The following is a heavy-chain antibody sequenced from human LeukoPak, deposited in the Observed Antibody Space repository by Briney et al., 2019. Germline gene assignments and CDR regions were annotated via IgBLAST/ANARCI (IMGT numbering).Heavy chain of an antibody. V-gene: IGHV4-39*01. Sequence: SETLSLTCTVSGGSVSSYYWGWIRQPPGRGLEWIGSIYYSGSTYYNPSLKSRVTISVDTSKNQFSLKLSSVTAADTAVYYCARLYTAWDSYYDSSGYDYWGQGTLVTVSS. CDR1: GGSVSSYY. CDR2: IYYSGST. J-gene: IGHJ4*02. CDR3: ARLYTAWDSYYDSSGYDY. D-gene: IGHD3-22*01.